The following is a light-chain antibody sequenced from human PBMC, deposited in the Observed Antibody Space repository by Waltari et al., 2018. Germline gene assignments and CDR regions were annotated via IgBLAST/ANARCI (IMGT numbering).Light chain of an antibody. V-gene: IGLV1-47*01. J-gene: IGLJ3*02. CDR2: RND. Sequence: QSVLTQPPSASGTPGQRVPISCSGISSHIGNNYVFWYQQPPGTAPKLFIYRNDHRPSGVPDRFSGSKSVTSASLAIGGLRSEDEADYHCAAWDNSLSGWVFGEGTKLTVL. CDR3: AAWDNSLSGWV. CDR1: SSHIGNNY.